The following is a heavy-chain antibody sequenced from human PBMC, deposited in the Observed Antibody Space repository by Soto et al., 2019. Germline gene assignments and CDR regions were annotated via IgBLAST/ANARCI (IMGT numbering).Heavy chain of an antibody. J-gene: IGHJ6*02. V-gene: IGHV3-23*01. CDR2: ISARGDKT. CDR3: AKDKGGAWSVPKGGSYPYYGMDV. CDR1: GFSFSNYP. D-gene: IGHD3-3*01. Sequence: GGSLRLSCATSGFSFSNYPMTWARQAPGKGLEWVSTISARGDKTYYAGSVKGRFTISRDNAKNSLYLQMNSLGPEDTALYYCAKDKGGAWSVPKGGSYPYYGMDVWGQGTTVTVS.